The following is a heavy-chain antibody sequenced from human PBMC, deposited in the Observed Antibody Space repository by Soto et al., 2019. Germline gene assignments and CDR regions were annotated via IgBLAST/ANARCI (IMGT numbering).Heavy chain of an antibody. CDR3: GRDPYYYDSSDNMGAFDI. V-gene: IGHV1-69*13. J-gene: IGHJ3*02. Sequence: SVKVSCKASGGTFSSYAISWVRQAPGQGLEWMGGIIPIFGTANYAQKFQGRVTITADESTSTAYMELSSLRSEDTAVYYCGRDPYYYDSSDNMGAFDIWGQGTMVTVSS. D-gene: IGHD3-22*01. CDR1: GGTFSSYA. CDR2: IIPIFGTA.